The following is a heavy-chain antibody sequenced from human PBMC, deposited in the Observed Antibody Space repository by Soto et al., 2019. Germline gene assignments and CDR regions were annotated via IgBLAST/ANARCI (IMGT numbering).Heavy chain of an antibody. CDR2: INPANGNT. D-gene: IGHD1-26*01. CDR3: AIDIVSVGPRANDAFDV. V-gene: IGHV1-3*01. CDR1: GFTFSDTL. Sequence: QVQHVQSGAELKKPGSSVNISCQASGFTFSDTLINWVRQGPGQRLEWMGWINPANGNTRYSESFQGRVTISSLSSASTAYVALSDLTSEDTAVYYCAIDIVSVGPRANDAFDVWGQGTMITVSS. J-gene: IGHJ3*01.